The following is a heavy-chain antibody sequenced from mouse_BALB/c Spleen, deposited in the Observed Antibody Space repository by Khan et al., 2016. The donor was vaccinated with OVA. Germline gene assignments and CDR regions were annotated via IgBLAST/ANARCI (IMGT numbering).Heavy chain of an antibody. V-gene: IGHV1-9*01. CDR2: IFPGSVSI. J-gene: IGHJ3*01. D-gene: IGHD2-2*01. Sequence: QVRLQQSGGDLMKPGASVKISCKATGYTFSSYWIEWVKQRPGHGLEWIGQIFPGSVSITYNEKFKGKATFTADTSSNTAYMQLSSLTSEASAVYYCARGGYGGFAFWGQGTLVTVSA. CDR3: ARGGYGGFAF. CDR1: GYTFSSYW.